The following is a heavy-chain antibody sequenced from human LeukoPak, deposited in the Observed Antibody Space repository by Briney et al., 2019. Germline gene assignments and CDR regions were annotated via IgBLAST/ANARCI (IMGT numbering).Heavy chain of an antibody. J-gene: IGHJ5*02. V-gene: IGHV4-34*01. CDR1: GGSFSGYY. Sequence: SVTLSLTCAVYGGSFSGYYWSWIRQPPGKGLEWIGEINHSGSTNYNPSLKSRVTISVDTSKNQFSLKLSSVTAADTAVYYCARAPRGYSYGFRNWFDPWGQGTLVTVSS. D-gene: IGHD5-18*01. CDR2: INHSGST. CDR3: ARAPRGYSYGFRNWFDP.